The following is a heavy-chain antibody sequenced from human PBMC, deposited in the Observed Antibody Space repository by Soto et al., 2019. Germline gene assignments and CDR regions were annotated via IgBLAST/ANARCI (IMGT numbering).Heavy chain of an antibody. D-gene: IGHD6-6*01. Sequence: PGESLKISCKGSGYSFTSYWISWVRQMPGKGLEWMGRIDPSDSYTNYSPSFQGHVTISADKSISTAYLQWSSLKASDTAMYYCAKGRLSSSFLYYYGMDVWGQGTTVTVSS. V-gene: IGHV5-10-1*01. J-gene: IGHJ6*02. CDR3: AKGRLSSSFLYYYGMDV. CDR2: IDPSDSYT. CDR1: GYSFTSYW.